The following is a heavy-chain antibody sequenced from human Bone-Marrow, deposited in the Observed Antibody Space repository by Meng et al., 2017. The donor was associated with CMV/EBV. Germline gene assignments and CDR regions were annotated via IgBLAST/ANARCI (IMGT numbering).Heavy chain of an antibody. CDR1: GFTFSDYY. V-gene: IGHV3-23*01. CDR2: ISGSRDNT. Sequence: GESLKISCAASGFTFSDYYMSWVRQAPGKGLEWVSVISGSRDNTYYADSVKGRFTISRDNSKNTLYLQMNSLRAEDTAVYYCAKWKPGDFVVPAAITGYYGMDVWGQGTTVTVPS. J-gene: IGHJ6*02. CDR3: AKWKPGDFVVPAAITGYYGMDV. D-gene: IGHD2-2*01.